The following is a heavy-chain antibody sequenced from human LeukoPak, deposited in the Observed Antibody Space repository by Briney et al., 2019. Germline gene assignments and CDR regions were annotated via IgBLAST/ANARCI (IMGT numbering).Heavy chain of an antibody. J-gene: IGHJ4*02. CDR3: ARRHVGLVIIKPFDY. CDR1: GFTFSSYG. V-gene: IGHV3-21*01. CDR2: ISSSSSYI. D-gene: IGHD3/OR15-3a*01. Sequence: GGSLRLSCAASGFTFSSYGMNWVRQAPGKGLEWVSSISSSSSYIYYADSVKGRCTISRDNAKNSLYLQMNSLRAEDTAVYYCARRHVGLVIIKPFDYWGQGTLVTVSS.